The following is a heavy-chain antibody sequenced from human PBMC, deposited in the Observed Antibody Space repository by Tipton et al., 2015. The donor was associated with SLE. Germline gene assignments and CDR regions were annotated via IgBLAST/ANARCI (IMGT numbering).Heavy chain of an antibody. J-gene: IGHJ4*02. Sequence: TLSLTCTVSGGSISSHYWSWIRRPPGKALEWIAYINYSGSTNYNPSLKSRVTISVDTSKNQFSLKLSSVTAADTAVYYCASPLPYDYSNSVYFDQWGQGTLVTVSS. D-gene: IGHD4-11*01. V-gene: IGHV4-59*07. CDR2: INYSGST. CDR3: ASPLPYDYSNSVYFDQ. CDR1: GGSISSHY.